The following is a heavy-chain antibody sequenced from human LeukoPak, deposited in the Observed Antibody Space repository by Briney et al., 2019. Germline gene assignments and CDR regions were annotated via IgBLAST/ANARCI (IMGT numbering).Heavy chain of an antibody. CDR1: GFTFSSYA. J-gene: IGHJ3*02. V-gene: IGHV3-30-3*01. Sequence: PGRSLRLSCAASGFTFSSYAMHWVRPAPGKGLEWVAVISYDGSNKYYADSVKGRFTISRDNSKNTLYLQMNSLRAEDTAVYYCPRDPGEAFDIWAQGKMVTVFS. CDR3: PRDPGEAFDI. CDR2: ISYDGSNK.